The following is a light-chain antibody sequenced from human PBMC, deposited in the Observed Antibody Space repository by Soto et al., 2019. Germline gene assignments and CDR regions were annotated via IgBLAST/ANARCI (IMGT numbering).Light chain of an antibody. V-gene: IGLV2-11*01. Sequence: QSVLTQPRSVSGSPGQSVTISCTGTSSYVGGSNYVSWYQHPPGKAPKLMIYDVTKRPSGVPDRFSGSKSGNTASLTISGLQAEDEADYYCCSYAGNYTWIFGGGTQLTVL. CDR2: DVT. CDR3: CSYAGNYTWI. J-gene: IGLJ2*01. CDR1: SSYVGGSNY.